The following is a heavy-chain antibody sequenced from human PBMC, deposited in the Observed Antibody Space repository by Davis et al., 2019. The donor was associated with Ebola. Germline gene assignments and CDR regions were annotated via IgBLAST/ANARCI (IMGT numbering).Heavy chain of an antibody. CDR2: INWNGGST. D-gene: IGHD3-3*01. CDR3: AREKSQVLRFLEWLSDYYGMDV. CDR1: GFTFDDYG. J-gene: IGHJ6*02. V-gene: IGHV3-20*04. Sequence: GESLKISCAASGFTFDDYGMSWVRQAPGKGLEWVSGINWNGGSTGYADSVKGRFTISRDNAKNSLYLQMNSLRAEDTAVYYCAREKSQVLRFLEWLSDYYGMDVWGQGTTVTVSS.